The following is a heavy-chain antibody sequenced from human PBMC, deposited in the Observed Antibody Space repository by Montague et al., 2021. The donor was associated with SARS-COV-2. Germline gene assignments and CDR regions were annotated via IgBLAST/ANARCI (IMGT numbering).Heavy chain of an antibody. CDR1: GGSISSSNW. V-gene: IGHV4-4*02. Sequence: SETLSLTCAVSGGSISSSNWWSWVRQHPGKGLEWIGEIYHSGSTNYNPSLQSRVTITVDKSKNQFSLKLSAVTAADTAVYYCASEGLVVRGWFDPWGQGTLVTVSS. CDR3: ASEGLVVRGWFDP. D-gene: IGHD2-15*01. CDR2: IYHSGST. J-gene: IGHJ5*02.